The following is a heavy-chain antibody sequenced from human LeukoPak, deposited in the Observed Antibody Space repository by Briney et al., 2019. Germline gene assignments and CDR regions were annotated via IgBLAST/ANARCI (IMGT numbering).Heavy chain of an antibody. Sequence: PSETLSLTCTVSGGSISSYYWSWIRQPPGKGLEWIGYIYYSGSTNYNPSLKSRVTISVDTSKNQFSLKLSSVTAADTAVYYCARVKVAGYYDGSGYLDYWGQGTLVTVSS. V-gene: IGHV4-59*01. CDR3: ARVKVAGYYDGSGYLDY. J-gene: IGHJ4*02. D-gene: IGHD3-22*01. CDR1: GGSISSYY. CDR2: IYYSGST.